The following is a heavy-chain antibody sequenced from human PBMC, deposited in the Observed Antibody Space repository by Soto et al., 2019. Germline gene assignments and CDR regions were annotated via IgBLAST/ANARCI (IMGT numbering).Heavy chain of an antibody. CDR1: GFTFSSYW. V-gene: IGHV3-7*05. CDR2: IKQDGSEK. CDR3: ARDLSDYDILTGYLRANWFAP. J-gene: IGHJ5*02. Sequence: GGSLRLSCAASGFTFSSYWMSWVRQAPGKGLEWVANIKQDGSEKYYADSVKGRFTISRDNAKNSLYLQMNSLRAEDTAVYYCARDLSDYDILTGYLRANWFAPWGQGTLVTVSS. D-gene: IGHD3-9*01.